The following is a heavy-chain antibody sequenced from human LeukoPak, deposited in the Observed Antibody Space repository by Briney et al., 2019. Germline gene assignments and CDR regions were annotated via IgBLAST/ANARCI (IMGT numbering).Heavy chain of an antibody. V-gene: IGHV3-21*01. J-gene: IGHJ4*02. CDR1: GFTFSSYS. CDR3: ARGGPLQLELSSFDY. Sequence: PGGSLRLSCAASGFTFSSYSMNWVRQAPGKGLEWVSSISSSSSYICYADSVKGRFTISRDNAKNSPYLQMNSLRAEDTAVYYCARGGPLQLELSSFDYWGQGTLVTVSS. D-gene: IGHD1-7*01. CDR2: ISSSSSYI.